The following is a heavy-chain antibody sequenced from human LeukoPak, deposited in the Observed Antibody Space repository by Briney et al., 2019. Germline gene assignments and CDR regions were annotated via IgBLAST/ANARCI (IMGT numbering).Heavy chain of an antibody. CDR2: IEQDGSEK. V-gene: IGHV3-7*03. CDR1: GFTFSSYW. D-gene: IGHD3-10*01. Sequence: PGGSLRLSCAASGFTFSSYWMSWVRQAPGKGLEWVANIEQDGSEKYYVDSVKGRFTISRDNAKNSLYLQMNSLRAEDTAVYYCAVLWFGELLTLDYWGQGTLVTVSS. J-gene: IGHJ4*02. CDR3: AVLWFGELLTLDY.